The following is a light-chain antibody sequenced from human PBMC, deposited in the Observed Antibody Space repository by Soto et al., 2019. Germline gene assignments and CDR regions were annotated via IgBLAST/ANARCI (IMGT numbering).Light chain of an antibody. V-gene: IGKV1-5*01. CDR2: DAS. Sequence: DIQMTQSPSTLSASVGDRVTITCRASQSISSWLAWYQQKPGEAPKLLIYDASSLDSGVPSRFSGGGSGTEFTLTISRLLPDDFATYYCQQYNTYPRTFGQGTKVEIK. CDR3: QQYNTYPRT. CDR1: QSISSW. J-gene: IGKJ1*01.